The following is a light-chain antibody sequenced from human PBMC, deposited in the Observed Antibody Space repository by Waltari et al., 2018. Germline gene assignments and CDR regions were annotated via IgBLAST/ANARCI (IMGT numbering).Light chain of an antibody. V-gene: IGKV3-20*01. Sequence: EIVLTQSPGTLSLSPGERATLSCRASQSVSGSYLAWYQQKPGQAPRLLIYGASSRATGIPDRFSGSGSGTDFTLTISRLEPEDFVVYYCQQYSSSSRTFGQWTKVEIK. CDR1: QSVSGSY. CDR2: GAS. J-gene: IGKJ1*01. CDR3: QQYSSSSRT.